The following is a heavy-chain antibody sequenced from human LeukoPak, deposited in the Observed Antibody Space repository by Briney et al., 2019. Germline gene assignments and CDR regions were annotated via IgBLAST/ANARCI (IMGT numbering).Heavy chain of an antibody. CDR2: INSDGSST. Sequence: GGSLRLSCAASGFTFSSYGMHWVRQAPGKGLVWVSRINSDGSSTSYADSVKGRFTISRDNAKNTLYLQMNSLRAEDTAVYYCAKHCSSTSCIDYWGQGTLVTVSS. J-gene: IGHJ4*02. CDR1: GFTFSSYG. D-gene: IGHD2-2*01. CDR3: AKHCSSTSCIDY. V-gene: IGHV3-74*01.